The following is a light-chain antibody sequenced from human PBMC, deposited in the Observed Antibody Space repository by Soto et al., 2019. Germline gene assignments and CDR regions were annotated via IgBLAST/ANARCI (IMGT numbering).Light chain of an antibody. V-gene: IGKV2-28*01. CDR2: LGS. Sequence: DIVMTQSPLSLPVTPGEPASISCRSSQSLLRRDGNSYLDWYLQKPGQSPQLLIYLGSNRASGVPDRFSGSGSGTDFTLKVSRVGAEDVGVYYCMQALQTPYTFGQGTKLEIK. CDR3: MQALQTPYT. CDR1: QSLLRRDGNSY. J-gene: IGKJ2*01.